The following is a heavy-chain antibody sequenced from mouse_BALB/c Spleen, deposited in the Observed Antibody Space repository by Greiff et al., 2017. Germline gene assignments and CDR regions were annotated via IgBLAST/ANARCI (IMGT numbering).Heavy chain of an antibody. Sequence: EVMLVESGPGLVKPSQSLSLTCTVTGYSITSDYAWNWIRQFPGNKLEWMGYISYSGSTSYNPSLKSRISITRDTSKNQFFLQLNSVTTEDTATYYCAREGYGSLCAYWGQGTLVTVSA. D-gene: IGHD1-1*01. CDR2: ISYSGST. V-gene: IGHV3-2*02. J-gene: IGHJ3*01. CDR1: GYSITSDYA. CDR3: AREGYGSLCAY.